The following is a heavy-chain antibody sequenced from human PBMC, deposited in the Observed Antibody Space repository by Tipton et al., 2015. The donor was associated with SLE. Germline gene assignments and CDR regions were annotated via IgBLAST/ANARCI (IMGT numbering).Heavy chain of an antibody. CDR3: VRDLDDGGHGHFDL. CDR1: GFTFSSYD. J-gene: IGHJ2*01. D-gene: IGHD4-23*01. Sequence: SLRLSCAASGFTFSSYDMHWVRQATGKGLEWVSAIGTAGDTYYPGSVKGRFTISRENAKNSLYLQMNSLRAGDTAVYYCVRDLDDGGHGHFDLWGRGTLVTVSP. CDR2: IGTAGDT. V-gene: IGHV3-13*04.